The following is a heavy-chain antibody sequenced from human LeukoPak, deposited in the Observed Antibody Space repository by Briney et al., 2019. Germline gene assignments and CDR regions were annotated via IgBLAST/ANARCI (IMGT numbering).Heavy chain of an antibody. CDR3: TRAASSGPLFTYHMDV. CDR1: GGSISSSSYY. V-gene: IGHV4-39*07. D-gene: IGHD3-22*01. Sequence: SETLSLTCTVSGGSISSSSYYWGWIRQPPGKGLEWIGSIYYSGSTYYNPSLKSRVTISVDTSKNQFSLKLSSVTAADTAVYYCTRAASSGPLFTYHMDVWGKGTTVTVSS. J-gene: IGHJ6*03. CDR2: IYYSGST.